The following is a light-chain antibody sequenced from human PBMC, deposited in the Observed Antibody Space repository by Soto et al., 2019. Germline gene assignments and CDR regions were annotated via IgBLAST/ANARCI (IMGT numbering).Light chain of an antibody. V-gene: IGLV2-8*01. CDR1: SSDVGAYKY. CDR3: TSYAGSNIWV. J-gene: IGLJ3*02. CDR2: KVS. Sequence: QSVLTQPPSASGSPGQSVTISCTGTSSDVGAYKYVSWYQQYPGKAPKLMIYKVSKRPSGVPDRFSGSKSGNTASLTVSGLQAEDEADYYCTSYAGSNIWVFGGGTKLTVL.